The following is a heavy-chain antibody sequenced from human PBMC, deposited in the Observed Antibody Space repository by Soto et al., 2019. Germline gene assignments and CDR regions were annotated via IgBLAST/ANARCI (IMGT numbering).Heavy chain of an antibody. D-gene: IGHD3-16*01. CDR3: ARDMEGSLYYDYVWGSYSPDY. CDR1: GYTFTSYY. CDR2: INPSGGST. J-gene: IGHJ4*02. Sequence: ASVKVSCKASGYTFTSYYMHWVRQAPGQGLEWMGIINPSGGSTSYAQKFQGRVTMTRDTSTSTVYMELSSLRSEDTAVYYCARDMEGSLYYDYVWGSYSPDYWGQGTLVTVSS. V-gene: IGHV1-46*01.